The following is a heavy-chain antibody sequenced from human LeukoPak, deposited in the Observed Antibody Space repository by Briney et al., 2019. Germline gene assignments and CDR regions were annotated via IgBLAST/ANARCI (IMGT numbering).Heavy chain of an antibody. CDR2: ISSDGRST. J-gene: IGHJ4*02. CDR3: VKGHQFSSFGADY. V-gene: IGHV3-64D*09. Sequence: GGSLRLSCAASGFTFNKYWMHWVRQAPGKGLDYVSAISSDGRSTYYADSVKGRFTISRDNSKNTLYLQMSSLRPEDAAVYYCVKGHQFSSFGADYWGQGTLVTVSS. D-gene: IGHD3-10*01. CDR1: GFTFNKYW.